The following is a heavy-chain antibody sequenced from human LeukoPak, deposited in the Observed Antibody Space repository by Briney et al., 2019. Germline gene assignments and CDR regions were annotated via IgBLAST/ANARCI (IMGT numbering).Heavy chain of an antibody. CDR1: GFTFGDYP. CDR2: ISGDGGSS. D-gene: IGHD1-26*01. J-gene: IGHJ5*02. Sequence: PGGSLRLSCAASGFTFGDYPMHLVRQAPGKGLEWVSLISGDGGSSFQADSVRGRFTISRDNSKKSLYLQMNSLRSEDTAMYYCARDLGGSGRNWASNWFDPWGQGTLVTVSS. CDR3: ARDLGGSGRNWASNWFDP. V-gene: IGHV3-43*02.